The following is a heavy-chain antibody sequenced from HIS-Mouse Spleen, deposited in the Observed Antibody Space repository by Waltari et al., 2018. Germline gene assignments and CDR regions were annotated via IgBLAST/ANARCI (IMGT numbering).Heavy chain of an antibody. D-gene: IGHD6-13*01. CDR3: AREIPYSSSWYDWYFDL. V-gene: IGHV4-39*07. CDR1: GGSISSSSYY. Sequence: QLQLQESGPGLVKPSETLSLTCTVSGGSISSSSYYWGWIRQPPGKGLEWIGGIYYSGGTYYNPYLRSRVTRSVDTSKNQFSLKLSAVTAADTAVYYCAREIPYSSSWYDWYFDLWGRGTLVTVSS. J-gene: IGHJ2*01. CDR2: IYYSGGT.